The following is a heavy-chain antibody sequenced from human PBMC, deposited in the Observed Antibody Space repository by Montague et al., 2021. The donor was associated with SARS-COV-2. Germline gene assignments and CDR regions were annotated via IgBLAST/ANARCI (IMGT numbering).Heavy chain of an antibody. Sequence: SLRLSCAASGFTFRSYWVHWVRQVPGRGLAWVSRIRPDGTSTHYAASVKGRFIISRDNAKNTLSLEMTNLRVDDTAIYFCVRPLWFGDSDYYFESWGQGTLVSVSS. V-gene: IGHV3-74*01. CDR3: VRPLWFGDSDYYFES. D-gene: IGHD3-10*01. CDR2: IRPDGTST. J-gene: IGHJ4*02. CDR1: GFTFRSYW.